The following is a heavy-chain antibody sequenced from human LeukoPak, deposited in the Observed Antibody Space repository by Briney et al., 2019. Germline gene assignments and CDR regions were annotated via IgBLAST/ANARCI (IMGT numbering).Heavy chain of an antibody. Sequence: PSETVSLACTVSGDSVSSNYWSWIRQPPGEGLEWIGYIYNSGSTKYNPSLKSRVTISVDTSKNLFSLKLTSVTAADTAVYFCASHGARRSYLYYLPHWGQRNLVTVSS. J-gene: IGHJ1*01. V-gene: IGHV4-59*08. D-gene: IGHD1-26*01. CDR3: ASHGARRSYLYYLPH. CDR1: GDSVSSNY. CDR2: IYNSGST.